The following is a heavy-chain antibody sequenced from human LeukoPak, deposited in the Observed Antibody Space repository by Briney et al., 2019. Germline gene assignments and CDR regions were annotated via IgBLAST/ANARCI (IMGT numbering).Heavy chain of an antibody. CDR2: IKSKTDGGTT. CDR1: GFTFSNAW. V-gene: IGHV3-15*01. D-gene: IGHD2-2*01. CDR3: AKDRSSTLWYFDY. Sequence: GGSLRLSCAASGFTFSNAWMSWVRQAPGKGLEWVGRIKSKTDGGTTDYAAPVKGRFTISRDDSKNTLSLQMNSLRAEDTAIYYCAKDRSSTLWYFDYWGQGAQVTVSS. J-gene: IGHJ4*02.